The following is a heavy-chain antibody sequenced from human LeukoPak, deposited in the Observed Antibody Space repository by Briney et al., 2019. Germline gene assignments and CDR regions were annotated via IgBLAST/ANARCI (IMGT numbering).Heavy chain of an antibody. V-gene: IGHV5-51*01. CDR3: ARLGGTYYVAY. CDR1: GYSFTTYW. D-gene: IGHD1-26*01. Sequence: GESLKISCKGSGYSFTTYWIAWVRQMPGKGLEWMGIIYPGDSDTKYSPSFQGQVTISADRSISTAYLQLNSLRASDTAMYYCARLGGTYYVAYWGQGTPVTVSS. CDR2: IYPGDSDT. J-gene: IGHJ4*02.